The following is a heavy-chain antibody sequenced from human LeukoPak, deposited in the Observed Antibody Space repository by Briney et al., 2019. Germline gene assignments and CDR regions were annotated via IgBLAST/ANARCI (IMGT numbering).Heavy chain of an antibody. J-gene: IGHJ4*02. Sequence: GGSLRLSCAAFGFTVSGNYMSWVRQAPGKGLEWVSVIYSGASTYYADSVKGRFTISRDNSKNTLYLQMNSLRAEDTAVYYCARGNWNYPFDYWGQGTLVTVSS. CDR1: GFTVSGNY. D-gene: IGHD1-7*01. CDR3: ARGNWNYPFDY. V-gene: IGHV3-53*01. CDR2: IYSGAST.